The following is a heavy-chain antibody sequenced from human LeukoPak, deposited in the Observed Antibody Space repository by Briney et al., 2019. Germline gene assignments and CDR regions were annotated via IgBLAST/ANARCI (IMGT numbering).Heavy chain of an antibody. CDR1: GFTFSSYW. V-gene: IGHV3-74*01. Sequence: GGSLRLSCAASGFTFSSYWTHWVRQAPGKGLVWVSRINSDGSSTSYADSVKGRFTISRDNAKNTLYLQMNSLRAEDTAVYYCSSGSPYYYYYMDVWGKGTTVTVSS. CDR2: INSDGSST. CDR3: SSGSPYYYYYMDV. D-gene: IGHD3-10*01. J-gene: IGHJ6*03.